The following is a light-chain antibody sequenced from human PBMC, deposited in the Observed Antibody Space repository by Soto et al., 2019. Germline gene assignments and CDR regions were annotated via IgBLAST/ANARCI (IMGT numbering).Light chain of an antibody. CDR1: QSVLYSSNNKNY. J-gene: IGKJ1*01. CDR2: WAS. V-gene: IGKV4-1*01. CDR3: QQYYSTPGT. Sequence: DIVMTQSPDSLAVSLGDRATINCKSSQSVLYSSNNKNYLAWYQQKPGQAPKLLIYWASTRESGVPDRFSGSGSGTDFTLTISSLQAEDVAVYYCQQYYSTPGTFGQGTKVEIK.